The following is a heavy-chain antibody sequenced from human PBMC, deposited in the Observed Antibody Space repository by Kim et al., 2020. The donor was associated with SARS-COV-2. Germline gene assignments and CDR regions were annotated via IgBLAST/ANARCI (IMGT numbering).Heavy chain of an antibody. Sequence: ASVKVSCKASGYTFTSDDINWVRQAAGQGFEWMGWMNPTTGSTGYAQKFQDRVTMTRDPSINTAFMELSSLRSEDTAVYYCAGGATGWYYFDLWGQGTLVTVSS. D-gene: IGHD6-19*01. CDR3: AGGATGWYYFDL. CDR1: GYTFTSDD. J-gene: IGHJ4*02. V-gene: IGHV1-8*01. CDR2: MNPTTGST.